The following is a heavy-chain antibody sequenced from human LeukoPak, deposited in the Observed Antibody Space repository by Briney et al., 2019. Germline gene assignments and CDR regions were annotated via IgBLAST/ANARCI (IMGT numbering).Heavy chain of an antibody. CDR2: INHSGST. D-gene: IGHD2-21*02. Sequence: SETLSLTCAVYGGSFSGYYWSWIRQPPGKGLEWIGEINHSGSTNYNPSLKSRVTISVDTSKNQFSLKLSSVTAADTAVYYCARGVVVTAPLFDYWGQGTLATVSS. CDR3: ARGVVVTAPLFDY. CDR1: GGSFSGYY. J-gene: IGHJ4*02. V-gene: IGHV4-34*01.